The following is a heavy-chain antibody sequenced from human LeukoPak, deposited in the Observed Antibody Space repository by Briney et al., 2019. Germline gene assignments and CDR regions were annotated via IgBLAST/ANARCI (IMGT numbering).Heavy chain of an antibody. CDR1: DGSISSSSYY. J-gene: IGHJ4*02. V-gene: IGHV4-39*01. CDR3: ARQARITIFGVALYYFDY. D-gene: IGHD3-3*01. CDR2: IYYSGST. Sequence: SETLSLTCTVSDGSISSSSYYWGWIRQPPGKGLEWIGSIYYSGSTYYNPSLKSRVTISVDTSKNQFSLKLSSVTAADTAVYYCARQARITIFGVALYYFDYWGQGTLVTVSS.